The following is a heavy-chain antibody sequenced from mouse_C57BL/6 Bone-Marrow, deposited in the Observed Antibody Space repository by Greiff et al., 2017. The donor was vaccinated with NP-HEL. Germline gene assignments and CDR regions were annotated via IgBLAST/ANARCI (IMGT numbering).Heavy chain of an antibody. V-gene: IGHV5-17*01. CDR3: ARRIYYDYGFDY. Sequence: VQLKESGGGLVKPGGSLKLSCAASGFTFSDYGMHWVRQAPEKGLEWVAYISSGSSTIYYADTVKGRFTISRDNAKNTLFLQMTSLRSEDTAMYYGARRIYYDYGFDYWGQGTTLTVSS. D-gene: IGHD2-4*01. CDR1: GFTFSDYG. CDR2: ISSGSSTI. J-gene: IGHJ2*01.